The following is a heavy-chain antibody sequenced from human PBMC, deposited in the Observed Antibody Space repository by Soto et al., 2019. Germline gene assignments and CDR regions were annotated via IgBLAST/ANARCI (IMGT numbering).Heavy chain of an antibody. CDR2: IWYDGSNK. CDR1: GFTFSSYG. Sequence: GESLKISCAASGFTFSSYGMHWVRQAPGKGLEWVAVIWYDGSNKYYADSVKGRFTISRDNSKNTLYLQMNSLRAEDTAVYYCARGPPTGDGAFDIWGQGTMVTVSS. CDR3: ARGPPTGDGAFDI. V-gene: IGHV3-33*01. J-gene: IGHJ3*02. D-gene: IGHD7-27*01.